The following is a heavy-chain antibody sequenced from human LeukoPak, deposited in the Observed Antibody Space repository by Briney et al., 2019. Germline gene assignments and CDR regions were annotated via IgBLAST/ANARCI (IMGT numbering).Heavy chain of an antibody. CDR1: GGSISSYY. Sequence: SETLSLTCTVSGGSISSYYWSWIRQPPGKGLEWIGYIYYSGSTNYNPSLKSRVTLSADTSKSQFSLKVNSVTAADTAVYYCARVYDSRGSYLAYWGQGTLVTVSS. D-gene: IGHD3-22*01. CDR3: ARVYDSRGSYLAY. V-gene: IGHV4-59*12. J-gene: IGHJ4*02. CDR2: IYYSGST.